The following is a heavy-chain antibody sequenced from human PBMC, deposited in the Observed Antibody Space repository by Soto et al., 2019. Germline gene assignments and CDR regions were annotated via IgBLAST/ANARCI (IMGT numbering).Heavy chain of an antibody. CDR1: GFTFTSSA. J-gene: IGHJ4*02. Sequence: SVKVSCKASGFTFTSSAVQWVRQARGQRLEWIGWIVVGSGNTNYAQKFQERVTITRDMSTSTAYMELSSLRSEDTAVYYCARSAIAAAGTGLVGYWGQGTLVTVSS. V-gene: IGHV1-58*01. CDR2: IVVGSGNT. CDR3: ARSAIAAAGTGLVGY. D-gene: IGHD6-13*01.